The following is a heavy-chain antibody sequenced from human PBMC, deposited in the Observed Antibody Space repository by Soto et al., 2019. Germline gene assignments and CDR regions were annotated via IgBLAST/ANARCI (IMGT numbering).Heavy chain of an antibody. Sequence: PSETLSLTCTVSGGSISSSSYYWGWIRQPPGKGLEWIGSIYYSGSTYYNPSLKSRVTISVDTSKNQFSLKLSSVTAADTAVYYCARHFSADRNWFDPWGQGTLVTAPQ. V-gene: IGHV4-39*01. D-gene: IGHD3-3*02. J-gene: IGHJ5*02. CDR2: IYYSGST. CDR3: ARHFSADRNWFDP. CDR1: GGSISSSSYY.